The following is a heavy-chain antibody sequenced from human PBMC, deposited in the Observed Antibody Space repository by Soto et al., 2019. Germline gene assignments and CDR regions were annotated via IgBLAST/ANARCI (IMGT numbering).Heavy chain of an antibody. CDR1: GGSISSSSYY. CDR2: IYYSGST. D-gene: IGHD4-17*01. Sequence: QLQLQESGPGLVKPSETLSLTCTVSGGSISSSSYYWGWIRQPPGKGLEWIGSIYYSGSTYYNPSLKSRVTISVDTSKNQFSLKLSSVTAADTAVYYCARDHKPGGLRWTHYYYYYGMDVWGQGTTVTVSS. J-gene: IGHJ6*02. V-gene: IGHV4-39*02. CDR3: ARDHKPGGLRWTHYYYYYGMDV.